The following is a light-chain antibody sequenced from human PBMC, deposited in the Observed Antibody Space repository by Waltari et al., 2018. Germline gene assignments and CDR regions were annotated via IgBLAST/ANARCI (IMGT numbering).Light chain of an antibody. CDR1: SSDVGASHY. J-gene: IGLJ2*01. V-gene: IGLV2-14*03. CDR2: DVS. CDR3: SSFITRSTHVV. Sequence: QSALTQPASVSGSPGQSITISCTGSSSDVGASHYVSWYQHHPGKAPKVIIYDVSKRPSGVSNRFSASKSVNTASLTISGLQAEDEADYYCSSFITRSTHVVFGGGTKLTVL.